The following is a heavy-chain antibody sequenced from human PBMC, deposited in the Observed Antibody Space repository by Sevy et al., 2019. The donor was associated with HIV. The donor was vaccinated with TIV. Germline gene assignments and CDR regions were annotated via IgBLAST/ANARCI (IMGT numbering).Heavy chain of an antibody. CDR1: GFTFSSYA. J-gene: IGHJ3*02. D-gene: IGHD1-26*01. V-gene: IGHV3-23*01. CDR3: AKDRVWELGDAFDI. CDR2: MRGSGGST. Sequence: GGSLRLSCAASGFTFSSYAMSWVRQAPGKGLEWVSGMRGSGGSTYYADSVKGRFAISRDNSKNTLYLQMNSLRAEDTAVYYCAKDRVWELGDAFDIWGQGTMVTVSS.